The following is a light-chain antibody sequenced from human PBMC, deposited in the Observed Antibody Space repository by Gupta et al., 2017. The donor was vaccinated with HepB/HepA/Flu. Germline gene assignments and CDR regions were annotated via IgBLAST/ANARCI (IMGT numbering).Light chain of an antibody. Sequence: QSVLRQPPSASAPPRQRVTISCSGTSSNIGTNTVNWYQQFPGSAPKLLIYLNSQRPSGVSARFSGSKSGTSASLAISTLQSEDEAIYFCSLWDASFQVVFGGGTKLTVL. CDR2: LNS. CDR3: SLWDASFQVV. V-gene: IGLV1-44*01. CDR1: SSNIGTNT. J-gene: IGLJ2*01.